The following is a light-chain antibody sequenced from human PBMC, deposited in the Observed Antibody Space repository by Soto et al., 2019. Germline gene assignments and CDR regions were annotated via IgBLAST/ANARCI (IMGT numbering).Light chain of an antibody. J-gene: IGKJ4*01. CDR2: AAS. V-gene: IGKV1-8*01. CDR3: QQYYSYTLT. CDR1: QGISSY. Sequence: AIRITSAQSSLSASTRDRVTINCRASQGISSYLAWYQQKPGKAPKLLIYAASTLQSGVPSRFSGSGSGTDFTLTISCLQSEDFATYYCQQYYSYTLTFGGRTKVDIK.